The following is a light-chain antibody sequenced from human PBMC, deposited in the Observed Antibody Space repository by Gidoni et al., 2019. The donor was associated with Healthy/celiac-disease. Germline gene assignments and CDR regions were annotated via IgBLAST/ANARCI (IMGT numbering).Light chain of an antibody. V-gene: IGKV1-9*01. CDR1: QGISSY. J-gene: IGKJ1*01. CDR3: QQLNSYPLT. Sequence: IQLTQSPSSLSASVGDRVTITCRASQGISSYLAWYQQKPGKDPKLLIYAASTLQSGVPSRFSGSGSGTDLTLTISSLQHEDFATYYCQQLNSYPLTFGQGTKVEIK. CDR2: AAS.